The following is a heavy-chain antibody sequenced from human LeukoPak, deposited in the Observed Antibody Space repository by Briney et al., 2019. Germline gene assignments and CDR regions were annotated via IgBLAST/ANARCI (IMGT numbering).Heavy chain of an antibody. CDR3: AGSYDSSGSAFDY. CDR2: IKQDGSEK. V-gene: IGHV3-7*01. Sequence: PGGSLRLSCAASGFTFSSYWMSWVRQAPGKGLEWVANIKQDGSEKYYVDSVKGRFTISRDNAKNSLCLQMNSLRAEDTAVYYCAGSYDSSGSAFDYWGQGTLVTVSS. J-gene: IGHJ4*02. D-gene: IGHD3-22*01. CDR1: GFTFSSYW.